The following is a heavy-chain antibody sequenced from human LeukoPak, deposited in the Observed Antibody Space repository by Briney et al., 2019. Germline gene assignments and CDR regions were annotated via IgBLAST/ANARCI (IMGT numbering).Heavy chain of an antibody. Sequence: PSETLSLTCAVSGASISTYYWSWFRQPPGKGLEWIGYIYYSGSTNYNPSLESRVTISVDTSKNQFSLKLSSVTAADTAVYYCARDGTYGDYYFDYWGQGTLVTVSS. J-gene: IGHJ4*02. CDR2: IYYSGST. D-gene: IGHD4-17*01. CDR3: ARDGTYGDYYFDY. V-gene: IGHV4-59*12. CDR1: GASISTYY.